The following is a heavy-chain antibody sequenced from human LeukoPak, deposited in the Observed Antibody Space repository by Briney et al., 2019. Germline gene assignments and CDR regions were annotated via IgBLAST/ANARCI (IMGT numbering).Heavy chain of an antibody. V-gene: IGHV3-48*01. D-gene: IGHD3-3*01. CDR1: GFTFSSYS. CDR2: ISSSSSTI. CDR3: AREVRFLSFDY. J-gene: IGHJ4*02. Sequence: GGPLRLSCAASGFTFSSYSMNWVRQAPGKGLEWVSYISSSSSTIYYADSVKGRFTISRDNAKNSLYLQMNSLRAEDTAVYYCAREVRFLSFDYWGQGTLVTVSS.